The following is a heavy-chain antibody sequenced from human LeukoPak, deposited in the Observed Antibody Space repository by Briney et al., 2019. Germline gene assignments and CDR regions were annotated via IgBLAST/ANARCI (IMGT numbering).Heavy chain of an antibody. Sequence: ASVKVSCKASGYTFTNYWVHWVRRAPGQGLEWMGIIKPGDGTTNYAQKFQGGVTLTWDTSTSTVYMELSSLRSEDTAVYYCARDSDRSSIDYWGQGTLLTASS. J-gene: IGHJ4*02. D-gene: IGHD6-6*01. CDR1: GYTFTNYW. CDR3: ARDSDRSSIDY. CDR2: IKPGDGTT. V-gene: IGHV1-46*01.